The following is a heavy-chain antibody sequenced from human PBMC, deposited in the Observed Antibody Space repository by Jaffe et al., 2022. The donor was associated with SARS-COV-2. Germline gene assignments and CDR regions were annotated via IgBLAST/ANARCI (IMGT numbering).Heavy chain of an antibody. CDR1: GFTFSSYE. CDR3: ARDILPTVTTLSNYYGMDV. J-gene: IGHJ6*02. Sequence: EVQLVESGGGLVQPGGSLRLSCAASGFTFSSYEMNWVRQAPGKGLEWVSYISSSGSTIYYADSVKGRFTISRDNAKNSLYLQMNSLRAEDTAVYYCARDILPTVTTLSNYYGMDVWGQGTTVTVSS. V-gene: IGHV3-48*03. CDR2: ISSSGSTI. D-gene: IGHD4-17*01.